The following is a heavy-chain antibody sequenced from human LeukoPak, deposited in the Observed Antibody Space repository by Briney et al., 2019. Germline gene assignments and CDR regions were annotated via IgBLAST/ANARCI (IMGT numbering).Heavy chain of an antibody. CDR2: INPSGGST. CDR3: VRDEPNRGWYD. Sequence: GASVKVSCKASGYNFISYYMHWVRQAPGQGLEWMGIINPSGGSTSYAQKFQDRVTMTRDTSTSTVYMELSSLKSEDTAVYYCVRDEPNRGWYDWGQGTLVTVSS. J-gene: IGHJ4*02. D-gene: IGHD6-19*01. CDR1: GYNFISYY. V-gene: IGHV1-46*01.